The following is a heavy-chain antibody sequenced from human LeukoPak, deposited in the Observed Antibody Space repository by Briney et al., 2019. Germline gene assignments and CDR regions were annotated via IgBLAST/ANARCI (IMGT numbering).Heavy chain of an antibody. CDR3: ATYRQVLLPFES. D-gene: IGHD2-8*02. CDR1: GFILSSYS. J-gene: IGHJ4*02. Sequence: GGSLRLSCAASGFILSSYSMNWVRQAPGKGLEWVSSIFPSGGEIHYADSVRGRFTISRDNSKSTLSLQMNSLRAEDTAIYYCATYRQVLLPFESWGQGTLVTVSS. CDR2: IFPSGGEI. V-gene: IGHV3-21*04.